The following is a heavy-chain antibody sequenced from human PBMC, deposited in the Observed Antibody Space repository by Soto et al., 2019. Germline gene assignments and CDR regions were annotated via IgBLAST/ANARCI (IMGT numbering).Heavy chain of an antibody. CDR1: GYTFTSYD. D-gene: IGHD3-22*01. CDR3: ARADYYDRSGYLLPCGY. Sequence: QVQLVQSGAEVKKPGASVKVSCKASGYTFTSYDINWVRQATGQGLEWMGWMNPNSGNTGYAQKFQGRVTMTRNTSITTAYMELSSLRSEDTAVYYCARADYYDRSGYLLPCGYWGQGTLVTVSS. J-gene: IGHJ4*02. V-gene: IGHV1-8*01. CDR2: MNPNSGNT.